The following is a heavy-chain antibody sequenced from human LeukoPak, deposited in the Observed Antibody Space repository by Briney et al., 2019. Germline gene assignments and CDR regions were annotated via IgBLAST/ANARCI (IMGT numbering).Heavy chain of an antibody. CDR3: ARDAGGYDL. CDR1: GFTFSSRW. J-gene: IGHJ4*02. CDR2: IKEDGSAD. Sequence: GGSLRLSCTASGFTFSSRWMSWVRQVPGKGLEWVANIKEDGSADYYVDSVKGRFTISKDNAKNSLYLQMNSLRVDDTAVYYCARDAGGYDLWGQGTLATVSS. V-gene: IGHV3-7*01. D-gene: IGHD5-12*01.